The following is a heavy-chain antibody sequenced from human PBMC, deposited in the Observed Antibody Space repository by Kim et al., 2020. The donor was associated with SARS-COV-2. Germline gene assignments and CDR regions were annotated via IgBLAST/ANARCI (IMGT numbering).Heavy chain of an antibody. CDR3: ARPRITMVRGVTYYYGMDV. CDR1: GGSISSSSYY. V-gene: IGHV4-39*01. Sequence: SETLSLTCTVSGGSISSSSYYWGWIRQPPGKGLEWIGSIYYSGSTYYNPSLKSRVTISVDTSKNQFSLKLSSVTAADTAVYYCARPRITMVRGVTYYYGMDVWGQGTTVTVSS. J-gene: IGHJ6*02. CDR2: IYYSGST. D-gene: IGHD3-10*01.